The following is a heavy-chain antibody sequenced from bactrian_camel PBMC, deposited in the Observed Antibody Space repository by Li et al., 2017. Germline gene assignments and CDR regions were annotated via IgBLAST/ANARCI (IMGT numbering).Heavy chain of an antibody. CDR1: GLTFDRYA. J-gene: IGHJ4*01. Sequence: VQLVESGGGLVQAGGSLRLSCTVSGLTFDRYAMDWVRQAPGKKREGVAAIYTGGGSTSYADSVKGRFTISQDNAKNTVYLQMNNLKPEDAAMYYCAAVPRRSGYRSCRPGDAPYSYYGQGTQVTVS. V-gene: IGHV3S31*01. CDR2: IYTGGGST. D-gene: IGHD2*01.